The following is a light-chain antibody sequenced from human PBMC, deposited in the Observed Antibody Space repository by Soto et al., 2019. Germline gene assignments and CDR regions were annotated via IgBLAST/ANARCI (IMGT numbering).Light chain of an antibody. CDR2: GAS. Sequence: DIQMTQSPPSLSASVGDRVTITCRASQSVSNNLNWFQQKPGKAPRLLIHGASNLQSGVPSRFSGRGSGADFILVISSLQPEDFATYYCQQSHSIPRTFGQGTKVEIK. CDR1: QSVSNN. CDR3: QQSHSIPRT. V-gene: IGKV1-39*01. J-gene: IGKJ1*01.